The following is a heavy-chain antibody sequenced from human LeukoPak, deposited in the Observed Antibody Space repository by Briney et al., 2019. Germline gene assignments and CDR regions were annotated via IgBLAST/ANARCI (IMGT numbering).Heavy chain of an antibody. V-gene: IGHV3-49*04. Sequence: GGSLRLSCTTSGFAFDDFAMSWVRQPAGKGLEWVGFIRRRAYGGAAEYSASVKGRFIISRDESKVIAHLQSNSLKTKDTAFYYCSRNGLVDFDYWGQGSRVIVS. CDR3: SRNGLVDFDY. CDR2: IRRRAYGGAA. J-gene: IGHJ4*02. D-gene: IGHD4-17*01. CDR1: GFAFDDFA.